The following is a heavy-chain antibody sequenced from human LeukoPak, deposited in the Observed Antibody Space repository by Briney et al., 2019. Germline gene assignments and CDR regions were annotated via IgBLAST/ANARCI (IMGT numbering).Heavy chain of an antibody. D-gene: IGHD6-6*01. J-gene: IGHJ6*03. Sequence: SETLSLTCAVYGGSFSGYYWSWIRQPPGKGLEWIGEINHSGSTNYNPSLKSRVTISVDTSKNQFSLKLSSVTAADTAVYYCARSAREYKLNSSSPLALYYYYYMDVWGKGTTVTVSS. CDR3: ARSAREYKLNSSSPLALYYYYYMDV. CDR1: GGSFSGYY. V-gene: IGHV4-34*01. CDR2: INHSGST.